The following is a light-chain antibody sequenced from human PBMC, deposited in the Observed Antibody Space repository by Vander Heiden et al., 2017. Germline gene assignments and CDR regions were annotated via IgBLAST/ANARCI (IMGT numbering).Light chain of an antibody. CDR1: QSVSSSY. CDR2: GAS. J-gene: IGKJ4*01. CDR3: QQYSNSPLT. Sequence: ELVLTQCPGTMSLNQGEKAPPTCRASQSVSSSYLAWYQQKLGQAPRLLIYGASSRATGIPDRFSGSGSGRDFTLTISRLEAEDFAVYYCQQYSNSPLTFGGGTKVEIK. V-gene: IGKV3-20*01.